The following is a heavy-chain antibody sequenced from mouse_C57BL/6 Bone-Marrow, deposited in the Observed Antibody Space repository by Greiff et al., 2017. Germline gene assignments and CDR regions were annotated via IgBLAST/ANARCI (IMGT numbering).Heavy chain of an antibody. V-gene: IGHV1-81*01. Sequence: VQLQQSGAELARPGASVKLSCKASGYTFTSYGISWVKQRTGQGLEWIGEIYPRSGNTYYNEKFKGKATLTADKSSSTAYMELRSLTSEDSAVYFCAREDYGSSLYWYFDVWDTGTTVTVSS. D-gene: IGHD1-1*01. CDR2: IYPRSGNT. CDR3: AREDYGSSLYWYFDV. CDR1: GYTFTSYG. J-gene: IGHJ1*03.